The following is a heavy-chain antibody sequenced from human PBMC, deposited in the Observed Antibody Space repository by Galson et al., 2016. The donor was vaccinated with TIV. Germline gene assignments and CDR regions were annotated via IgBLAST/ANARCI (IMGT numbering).Heavy chain of an antibody. CDR3: ATSTMPNLGDY. D-gene: IGHD7-27*01. V-gene: IGHV3-53*05. J-gene: IGHJ4*02. CDR2: IYPSGAS. Sequence: SLRLSCAASGFAVSSNYMSWVRQAPGKGLEWVSIIYPSGASYYPESTESVKGRFTISRDNSKNTVFLQINSLRVEDTAVYYCATSTMPNLGDYWGQGTLVTVST. CDR1: GFAVSSNY.